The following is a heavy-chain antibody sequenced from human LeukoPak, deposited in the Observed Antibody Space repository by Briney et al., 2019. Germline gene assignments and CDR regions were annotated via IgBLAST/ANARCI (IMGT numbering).Heavy chain of an antibody. CDR3: ARGYGDYCDY. CDR2: INHSGST. CDR1: GGSFSGYY. Sequence: SETLSLTCAVYGGSFSGYYWSWIRQPPGKGLEWIGEINHSGSTNYNPSLKSRVTTSVDTSKNQFSLKLSSVTAADTAVYYCARGYGDYCDYWGQGTLVTVSS. V-gene: IGHV4-34*01. D-gene: IGHD4-17*01. J-gene: IGHJ4*02.